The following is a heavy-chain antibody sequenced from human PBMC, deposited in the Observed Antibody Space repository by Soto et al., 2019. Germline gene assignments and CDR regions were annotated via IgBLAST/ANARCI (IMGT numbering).Heavy chain of an antibody. J-gene: IGHJ4*02. CDR3: ARVGIAAAGTSFDY. CDR1: GGTFSSYA. CDR2: ISAYNGNT. D-gene: IGHD6-13*01. Sequence: ASVKVSCKASGGTFSSYAISWVRQAPGQGLEWMGWISAYNGNTNYAQKLQGRVTMTTDTSTSTAYMELRSLRSDDTAVYYCARVGIAAAGTSFDYWGQGTLVTVSS. V-gene: IGHV1-18*01.